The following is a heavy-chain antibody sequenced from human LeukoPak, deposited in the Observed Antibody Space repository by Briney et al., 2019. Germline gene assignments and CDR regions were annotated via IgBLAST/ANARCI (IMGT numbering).Heavy chain of an antibody. J-gene: IGHJ6*03. CDR1: GFTFSSYS. D-gene: IGHD2-21*01. V-gene: IGHV3-21*01. CDR3: ARAAYCGGDCQYYYYMDV. Sequence: GGSLRLSCAASGFTFSSYSMNWVRQAPGKGLEWVSSISSSSSYIYYADSVKGRFTISRDNAKNSLYLQMNSLRAEDTAVYCCARAAYCGGDCQYYYYMDVWGKGTTVTVSS. CDR2: ISSSSSYI.